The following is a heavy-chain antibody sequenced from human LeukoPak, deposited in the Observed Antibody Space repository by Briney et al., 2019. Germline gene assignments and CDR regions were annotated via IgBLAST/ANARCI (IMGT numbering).Heavy chain of an antibody. CDR1: GFTFSSYA. D-gene: IGHD3-10*01. J-gene: IGHJ4*02. Sequence: GGSLRLSCAASGFTFSSYAMNWVRQAPGKGPEWVSGISGSAGSTYYADSVKGRFTISRDNSKNTLYLQMNSLRAEDTAVYYCAKGRGTMVRGVIITDYFDYWGQGTLVTVSS. V-gene: IGHV3-23*01. CDR2: ISGSAGST. CDR3: AKGRGTMVRGVIITDYFDY.